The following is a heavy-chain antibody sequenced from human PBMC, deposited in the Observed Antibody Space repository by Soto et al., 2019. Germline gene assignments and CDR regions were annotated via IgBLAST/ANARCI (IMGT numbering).Heavy chain of an antibody. CDR2: IHPSGGGT. CDR1: GYTFNTYY. J-gene: IGHJ4*02. Sequence: VASVKVSCKPSGYTFNTYYLHWVRQAPGQALEWMGVIHPSGGGTTYAQKFLGRVTVTRDTSTTTVFMELSSLRSDDTAVYYCARGGHIAVVTASFDYWGQGTLVTVSS. D-gene: IGHD2-21*02. CDR3: ARGGHIAVVTASFDY. V-gene: IGHV1-46*02.